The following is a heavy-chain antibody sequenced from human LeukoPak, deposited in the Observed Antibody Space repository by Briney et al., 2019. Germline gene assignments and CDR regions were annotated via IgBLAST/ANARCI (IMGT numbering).Heavy chain of an antibody. J-gene: IGHJ4*02. V-gene: IGHV4-39*07. CDR2: IYYSGST. Sequence: PSETLSLTCTASGGSISSSSYYWGWIRQPPGKGLEWIGSIYYSGSTYYNPSLKSRVTISVDTSKNQFSLKLSSVTAADTAMYYCARRPQNSGSHDGPSGLDYWGQGTRVTVSS. CDR3: ARRPQNSGSHDGPSGLDY. CDR1: GGSISSSSYY. D-gene: IGHD1-26*01.